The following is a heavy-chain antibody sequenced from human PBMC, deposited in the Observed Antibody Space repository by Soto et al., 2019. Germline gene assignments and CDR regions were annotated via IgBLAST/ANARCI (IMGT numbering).Heavy chain of an antibody. V-gene: IGHV1-69*04. CDR3: ARASMIVVVPTAPHNWFDP. CDR1: GGTFSSYA. CDR2: IIPILGIA. Sequence: GASVKVSCKASGGTFSSYAISWVRQAPGQGLEWMGRIIPILGIANYAQKFQGRVTITADKSTSTAYIELSSLRSEDTAVYYCARASMIVVVPTAPHNWFDPWGQGTLVTVSS. D-gene: IGHD3-22*01. J-gene: IGHJ5*02.